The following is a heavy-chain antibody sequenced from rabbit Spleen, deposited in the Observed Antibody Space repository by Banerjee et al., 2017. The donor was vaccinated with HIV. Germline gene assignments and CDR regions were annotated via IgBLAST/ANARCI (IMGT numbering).Heavy chain of an antibody. Sequence: QEQLEESGGDLVKPGASLTLTCTASGFSFSNNYVMCWVRQAPGKGLEWIACIDAGSSGFTYFASWAKGRFTCSKTSSTTATLQMTRLTVADTATYFCARDSAGREDFNLWGQGTLVTVS. CDR1: GFSFSNNYV. D-gene: IGHD4-2*01. V-gene: IGHV1S45*01. CDR3: ARDSAGREDFNL. J-gene: IGHJ4*01. CDR2: IDAGSSGFT.